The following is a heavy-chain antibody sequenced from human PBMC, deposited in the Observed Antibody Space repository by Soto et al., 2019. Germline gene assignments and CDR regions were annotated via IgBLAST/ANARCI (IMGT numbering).Heavy chain of an antibody. CDR1: GYNFINYD. V-gene: IGHV1-18*01. J-gene: IGHJ4*02. D-gene: IGHD3-10*01. CDR2: IRVHNGNT. CDR3: VRDLDGSGSYYTDY. Sequence: ASVKVSCKASGYNFINYDITWLRQTPGQGLEWMGWIRVHNGNTNYAQKLQGRVTMTTDTSTSTAYMELRSLRSDDTAVYYCVRDLDGSGSYYTDYWGPGTLVTVSS.